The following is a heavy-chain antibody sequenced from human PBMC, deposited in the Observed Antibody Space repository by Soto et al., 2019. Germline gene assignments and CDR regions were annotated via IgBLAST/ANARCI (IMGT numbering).Heavy chain of an antibody. Sequence: GGSLRLSCAASGISFSTYAMNWVRQAPGKGLEWVSYISSGSSTIYYAESVKGRFTISRDNAKKSLFLQMNSLRAEDTAVYYCAVDYYYMDVWGKGTMVTVSS. CDR2: ISSGSSTI. V-gene: IGHV3-48*01. CDR3: AVDYYYMDV. CDR1: GISFSTYA. J-gene: IGHJ6*03.